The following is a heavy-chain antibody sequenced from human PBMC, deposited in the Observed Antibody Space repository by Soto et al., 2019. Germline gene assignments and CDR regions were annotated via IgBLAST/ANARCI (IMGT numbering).Heavy chain of an antibody. J-gene: IGHJ2*01. D-gene: IGHD6-13*01. V-gene: IGHV4-59*01. CDR3: TRDLILSSRNWYFDL. CDR1: GGSINSYC. Sequence: QVQLQESGPGLVKPSETLSLTCTVSGGSINSYCWSWIRQPPGKGLEWIAYICYSGNTNSNPSLKSRVTTSVDTSKNQFSLKLSSVTAADTGVYYCTRDLILSSRNWYFDLWGRGTLVTVSS. CDR2: ICYSGNT.